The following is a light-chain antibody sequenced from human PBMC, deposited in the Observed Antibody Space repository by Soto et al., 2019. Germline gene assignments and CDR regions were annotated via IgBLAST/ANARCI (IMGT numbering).Light chain of an antibody. V-gene: IGKV3-15*01. CDR2: DTS. CDR1: QSLSGK. CDR3: QQYNNWWT. J-gene: IGKJ1*01. Sequence: MTQSPSTLSVSPVERATLSCRASQSLSGKLAWYQQKPGQTPRLLIYDTSTRATGVPTRFSGSRSGAEFTLTINSLQSEDFAVYYCQQYNNWWTFGQGTKVDIK.